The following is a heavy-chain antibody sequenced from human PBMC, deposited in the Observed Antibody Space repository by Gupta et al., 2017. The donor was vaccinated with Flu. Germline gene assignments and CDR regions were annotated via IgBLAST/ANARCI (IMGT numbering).Heavy chain of an antibody. J-gene: IGHJ2*01. V-gene: IGHV3-13*01. Sequence: EVQLVESGGGLVQPGGSLRLSCAASGFTFSSYDMHWVRQATGKGLEWVSAIGTAGDTYYPGSVKGRFTISRENAKNSLYLQMNSLRAGDTAVYYCARTNPSPVVVTAKGWYFDLWGRGTLVTVSS. CDR2: IGTAGDT. D-gene: IGHD2-21*02. CDR3: ARTNPSPVVVTAKGWYFDL. CDR1: GFTFSSYD.